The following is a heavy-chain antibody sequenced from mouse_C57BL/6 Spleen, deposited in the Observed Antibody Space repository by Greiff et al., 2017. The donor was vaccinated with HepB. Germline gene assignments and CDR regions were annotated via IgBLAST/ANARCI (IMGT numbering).Heavy chain of an antibody. CDR3: ARLLRSYFDV. CDR1: GYTFTSYW. Sequence: QVQLQQPGAELVMPGASVKLSCKASGYTFTSYWMHWVKQRPGHGLEWIGEIDPSDSYTNYNQKFKSKSTLTVANSSIKAYMQLSSLTSEDSAVYYCARLLRSYFDVWGTGTTVTVSS. CDR2: IDPSDSYT. J-gene: IGHJ1*03. V-gene: IGHV1-69*01. D-gene: IGHD1-1*01.